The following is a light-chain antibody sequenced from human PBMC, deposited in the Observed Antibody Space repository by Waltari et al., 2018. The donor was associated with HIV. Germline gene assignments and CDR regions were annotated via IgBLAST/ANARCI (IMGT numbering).Light chain of an antibody. V-gene: IGLV2-8*01. Sequence: QSALTQPHSASGSPGQSVTISCTGTSSDVGGYNYVSWYKPHPGKAPKLMIYEVSKRPSGVPDRFSGSKSGNTASLTVSGLQAEDEADYYCSSYAGSNNFGVFGGGTKLTVL. CDR1: SSDVGGYNY. CDR3: SSYAGSNNFGV. CDR2: EVS. J-gene: IGLJ2*01.